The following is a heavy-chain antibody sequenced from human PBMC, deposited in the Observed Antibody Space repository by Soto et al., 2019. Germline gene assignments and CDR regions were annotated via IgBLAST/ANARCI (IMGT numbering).Heavy chain of an antibody. CDR2: ISSTGSTI. V-gene: IGHV3-11*01. CDR3: ARGRTASVSGSYPFDY. J-gene: IGHJ4*02. D-gene: IGHD1-26*01. CDR1: GFILSDYY. Sequence: QVQLVESGGGLVKPGGSLRLSCAASGFILSDYYITWIRQAPGKGLEWVSYISSTGSTIYYADSVKGRFTISRDNAKNSLYLQMNALRAEDTAVYYWARGRTASVSGSYPFDYWGQGTLVTVSS.